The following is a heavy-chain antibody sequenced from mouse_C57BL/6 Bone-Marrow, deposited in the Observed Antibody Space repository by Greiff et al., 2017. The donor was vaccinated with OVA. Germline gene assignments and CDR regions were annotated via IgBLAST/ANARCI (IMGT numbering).Heavy chain of an antibody. J-gene: IGHJ3*01. D-gene: IGHD2-3*01. Sequence: EVQLVESGGGLVQPKGSLKLSCAASGFTFNTYAMHWVRQAPGKGLEWVARIRSKSSNYATYYADSVKDRFTSSRDDSQSMRYLQMNNLKTEDTAVYYCVGEGYDLAWFAYWGQGTLVTVSA. CDR1: GFTFNTYA. CDR3: VGEGYDLAWFAY. CDR2: IRSKSSNYAT. V-gene: IGHV10-3*01.